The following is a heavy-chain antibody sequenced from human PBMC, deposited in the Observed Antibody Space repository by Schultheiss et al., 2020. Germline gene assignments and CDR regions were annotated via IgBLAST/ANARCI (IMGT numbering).Heavy chain of an antibody. CDR3: ARGRLTGEVDY. V-gene: IGHV4-61*05. J-gene: IGHJ4*02. CDR2: IYYSGST. D-gene: IGHD7-27*01. Sequence: SETLSLTCTVSGGSISSSSYYWGWIRQPPGKGLEWIGYIYYSGSTNYNPSLKSRVTISVDTSKNQFSLKLSSVTAADTAVYYCARGRLTGEVDYWGQGTLVTVSS. CDR1: GGSISSSSYY.